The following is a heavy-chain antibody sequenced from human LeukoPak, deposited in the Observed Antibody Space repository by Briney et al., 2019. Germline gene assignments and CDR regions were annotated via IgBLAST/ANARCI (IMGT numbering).Heavy chain of an antibody. CDR1: GYTFTSYA. J-gene: IGHJ3*02. CDR3: ATSRPTTGTTWPHPDAFDI. CDR2: INAGSGNT. Sequence: ASVKVSCKASGYTFTSYAMHWVRQAPGQRLEWMGWINAGSGNTKYSQKFQGRVTITRDTSASTAYMELSSLRSEDTAVYYCATSRPTTGTTWPHPDAFDIWGQGTMVTVSS. D-gene: IGHD1-1*01. V-gene: IGHV1-3*01.